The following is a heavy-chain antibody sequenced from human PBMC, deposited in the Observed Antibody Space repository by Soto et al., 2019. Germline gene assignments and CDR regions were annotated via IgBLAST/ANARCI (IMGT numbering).Heavy chain of an antibody. J-gene: IGHJ3*01. D-gene: IGHD4-17*01. CDR3: ARDVGGTVTLEAAFDF. CDR2: IFHNGNT. Sequence: QVQLLASGPGLVKPSETLSLTCTVSGNSISDYYWSWIRQPPGKGLEWIGYIFHNGNTNYNPSLKRRLPMPVDTSKNQFSLRLSSVTAADTALYYCARDVGGTVTLEAAFDFGGQGTMVTVS. CDR1: GNSISDYY. V-gene: IGHV4-59*01.